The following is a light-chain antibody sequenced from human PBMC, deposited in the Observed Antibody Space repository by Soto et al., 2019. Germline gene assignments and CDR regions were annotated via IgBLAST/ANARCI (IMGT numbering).Light chain of an antibody. CDR1: QGITTY. CDR2: AAS. J-gene: IGKJ4*01. CDR3: QLRYDTVLT. Sequence: DIQLTQSPSFLSPSVGDTVTITCRASQGITTYLAWYQQKPGKAPKLLIYAASTLQSGVPSRFSGSGSGTEFTLTISSLQPEDFATYYCQLRYDTVLTFGGGTKVEIK. V-gene: IGKV1-9*01.